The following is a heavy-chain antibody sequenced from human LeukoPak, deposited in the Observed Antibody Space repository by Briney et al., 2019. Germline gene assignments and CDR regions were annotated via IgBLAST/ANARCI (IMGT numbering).Heavy chain of an antibody. CDR3: AKGGFYFDY. Sequence: SQTQSLTCTVSNGSISSGDYYWSWIRQPPGKGLEWIGYILYSGSTYYNPSLKSRVTISVDTSKNQFSLKLNSVTAADTAVYYCAKGGFYFDYWGQGTLVTVSS. CDR1: NGSISSGDYY. J-gene: IGHJ4*02. D-gene: IGHD1-26*01. V-gene: IGHV4-30-4*01. CDR2: ILYSGST.